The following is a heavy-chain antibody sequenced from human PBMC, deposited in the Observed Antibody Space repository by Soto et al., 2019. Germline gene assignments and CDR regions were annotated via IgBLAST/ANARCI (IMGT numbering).Heavy chain of an antibody. Sequence: QVQLVQSGAEVKKPGSSVKVSCKASGGTFSSYAISWVRQAPGQGLEWMGLIIPMLGTANYAQKFQGRVTNTADESTSTTDMELSSQRSEDRAVYYCARDFDFSGGSCFRLGYWGQGTLGSV. J-gene: IGHJ4*02. CDR2: IIPMLGTA. CDR1: GGTFSSYA. V-gene: IGHV1-69*01. D-gene: IGHD2-15*01. CDR3: ARDFDFSGGSCFRLGY.